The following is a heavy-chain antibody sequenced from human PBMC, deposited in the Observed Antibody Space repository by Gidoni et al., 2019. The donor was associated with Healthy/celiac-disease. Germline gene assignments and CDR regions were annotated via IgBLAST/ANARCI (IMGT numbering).Heavy chain of an antibody. D-gene: IGHD6-13*01. Sequence: EVQLVESGGGLVKPGGSLRLSCAASGFTFSNAWMSWVRQAPGKGLEWVGRIKSKTDGGTTDYAAPVKGRFTISRDDSKNTLYLQMNSLKTEDTAVYYCTTDLGLEAALQTFDYWGQGTLVTVSS. CDR1: GFTFSNAW. V-gene: IGHV3-15*01. J-gene: IGHJ4*02. CDR3: TTDLGLEAALQTFDY. CDR2: IKSKTDGGTT.